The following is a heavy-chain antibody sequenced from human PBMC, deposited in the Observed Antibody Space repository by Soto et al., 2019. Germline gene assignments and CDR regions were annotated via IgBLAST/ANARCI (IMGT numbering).Heavy chain of an antibody. CDR3: ARRRGDYYYGMDV. Sequence: PSETLSLTCTVSGGSISSSSYYWGWIRQPPGKGLEWIGSIYYSGSTYYNPSLKSRVIISVDTSKNQFSLKLSSVTAADTAVYYCARRRGDYYYGMDVWGQGTTVTVSS. D-gene: IGHD3-10*01. CDR2: IYYSGST. V-gene: IGHV4-39*01. J-gene: IGHJ6*02. CDR1: GGSISSSSYY.